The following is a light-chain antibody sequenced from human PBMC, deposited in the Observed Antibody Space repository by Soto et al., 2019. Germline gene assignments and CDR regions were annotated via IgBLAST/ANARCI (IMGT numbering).Light chain of an antibody. V-gene: IGKV1-39*01. CDR1: QNIDNY. Sequence: DIQMTQSPSSLSASVGDRVAITCRVSQNIDNYLNWYQHKAGKAPKLLIYATSTLQSGVPSRFSGSGSGTDFTLTISNLQTEDFAIYFCQETYNVGAVSFGGGTKVDIK. CDR3: QETYNVGAVS. J-gene: IGKJ4*01. CDR2: ATS.